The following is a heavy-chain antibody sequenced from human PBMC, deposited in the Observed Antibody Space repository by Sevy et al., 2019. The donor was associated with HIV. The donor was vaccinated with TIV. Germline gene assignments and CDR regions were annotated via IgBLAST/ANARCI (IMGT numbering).Heavy chain of an antibody. D-gene: IGHD5-12*01. V-gene: IGHV4-59*01. J-gene: IGHJ6*03. CDR1: GGSISSYY. CDR3: ARGVEMAKIIYYYYYMDV. CDR2: IYYSGST. Sequence: SETLSLTCTVSGGSISSYYWSWIRQPPGKGLEWIGYIYYSGSTNYNPSLKSRVTISVDTSKNQFSLKLSSVTAADTAEYYCARGVEMAKIIYYYYYMDVWGKGTTVTVSS.